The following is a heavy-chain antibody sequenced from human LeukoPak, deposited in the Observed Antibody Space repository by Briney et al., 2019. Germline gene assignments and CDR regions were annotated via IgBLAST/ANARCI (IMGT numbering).Heavy chain of an antibody. CDR3: ARDPGSSGWPIDY. CDR1: GGSFSGYY. CDR2: INHSGST. D-gene: IGHD6-19*01. V-gene: IGHV4-34*01. Sequence: SETLSLTCAVYGGSFSGYYWSWIRQPPGKGLEWIGEINHSGSTNYNPSLKSRVTISVDTSKNQFSLKLSSVTAADTAVYYCARDPGSSGWPIDYWGQGTLVTVSS. J-gene: IGHJ4*02.